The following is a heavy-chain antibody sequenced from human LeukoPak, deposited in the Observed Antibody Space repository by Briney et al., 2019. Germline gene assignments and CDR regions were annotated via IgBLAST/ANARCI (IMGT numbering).Heavy chain of an antibody. CDR3: ARVGSPITAFFDC. CDR1: GGSISSGDYY. V-gene: IGHV4-31*03. D-gene: IGHD5-18*01. J-gene: IGHJ4*02. Sequence: SETLSLTCTVSGGSISSGDYYWSWIRQHPMRGLEWIGYIYYSGTTYYNPSLGSRVTISVDTSKNQFSLKLSSMTAADTAVYYCARVGSPITAFFDCWGQGTLVSASS. CDR2: IYYSGTT.